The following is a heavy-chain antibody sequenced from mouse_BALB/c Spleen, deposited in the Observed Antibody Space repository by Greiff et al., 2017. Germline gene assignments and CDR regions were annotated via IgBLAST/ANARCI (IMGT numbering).Heavy chain of an antibody. J-gene: IGHJ2*01. D-gene: IGHD2-1*01. CDR3: ARGNYGNGFDY. CDR2: ISSGGSYT. Sequence: EVKLMESGGGLVKPGGSLKLSCAASGFTFSSYAMSWVRQTPEKRLEWVASISSGGSYTYYPDSVKGRFTISRDNAKNTLYLQMSSLKSEDTAMYYCARGNYGNGFDYWGQGTTLTVSS. CDR1: GFTFSSYA. V-gene: IGHV5-6*03.